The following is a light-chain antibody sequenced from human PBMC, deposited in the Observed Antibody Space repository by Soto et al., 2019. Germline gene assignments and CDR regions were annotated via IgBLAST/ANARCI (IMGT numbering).Light chain of an antibody. V-gene: IGKV1-5*01. CDR1: QSISSW. CDR2: DAS. Sequence: IPMTQSPSTLSASVGDRVTLTWRASQSISSWLAWYQQKPGKAPKLLIYDASSLESGVPSRFSGSGSGTEFTLPISSLQPDDFATYYCQQYNSYSRTFGQGTKVDI. J-gene: IGKJ1*01. CDR3: QQYNSYSRT.